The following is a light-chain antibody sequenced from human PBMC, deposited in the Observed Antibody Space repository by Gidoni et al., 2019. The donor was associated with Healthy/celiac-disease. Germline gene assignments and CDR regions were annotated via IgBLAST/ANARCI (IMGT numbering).Light chain of an antibody. Sequence: EIVLTQSPATLSLSPGERAPLSCRASQSVSSYLAWYQQKPGQAPRLLIYDASNRATGIPARFSGSGSGTDFTLTISSLEPEDFAVYYCQQRSNRFTFGPGTKVDIK. CDR3: QQRSNRFT. CDR2: DAS. J-gene: IGKJ3*01. V-gene: IGKV3-11*01. CDR1: QSVSSY.